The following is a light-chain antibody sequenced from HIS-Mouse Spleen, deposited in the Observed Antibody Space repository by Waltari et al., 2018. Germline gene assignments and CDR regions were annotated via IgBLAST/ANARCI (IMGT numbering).Light chain of an antibody. Sequence: SYELTQPPSVSVSPGQTARITCSGDALPKKYAYWYQQKSGQAPVLVVYDDRDRPSGIPERFAGSNSGNTATLTISRVEAGDEADYYCQVWDSSSDHPYVFGTGTKVTVL. CDR1: ALPKKY. CDR3: QVWDSSSDHPYV. J-gene: IGLJ1*01. V-gene: IGLV3-21*02. CDR2: DDR.